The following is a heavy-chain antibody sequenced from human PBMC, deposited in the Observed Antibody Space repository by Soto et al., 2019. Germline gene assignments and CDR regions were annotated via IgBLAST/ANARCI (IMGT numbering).Heavy chain of an antibody. V-gene: IGHV4-39*02. CDR1: GGSISSSSYY. D-gene: IGHD1-26*01. CDR3: AREYSGSQLYYCYGMDV. J-gene: IGHJ6*02. Sequence: SETLSLTCTVSGGSISSSSYYWGWIRQPPGKGLEWIGSIYYSGSTYYNPSLKSRVTISVDTSKNQFSLKLSSVTAADTVVFYCAREYSGSQLYYCYGMDVWGQGTTVTVSS. CDR2: IYYSGST.